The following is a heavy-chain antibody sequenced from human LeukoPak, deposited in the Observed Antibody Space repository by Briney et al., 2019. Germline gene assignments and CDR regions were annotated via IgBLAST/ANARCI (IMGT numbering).Heavy chain of an antibody. CDR2: VYYSGST. Sequence: SETLSLTCTVSGGSISSYFWSWIRQPPGKGLEWIGYVYYSGSTSYNPSLKSRVTISVDTSKNQFSLKLSSVTAADTAVYYCARRGGSPLGAFDIWGQGTMVTVSS. CDR1: GGSISSYF. J-gene: IGHJ3*02. V-gene: IGHV4-59*08. D-gene: IGHD1-26*01. CDR3: ARRGGSPLGAFDI.